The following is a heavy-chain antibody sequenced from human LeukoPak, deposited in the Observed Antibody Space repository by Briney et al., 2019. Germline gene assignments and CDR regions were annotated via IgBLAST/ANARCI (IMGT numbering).Heavy chain of an antibody. V-gene: IGHV3-7*01. CDR1: GFTFRTYG. J-gene: IGHJ6*03. CDR2: INQDGSEK. Sequence: GRSLRLSCAASGFTFRTYGTNWVRQAPGKGLEWVADINQDGSEKYYVVSVKGRFTISRDNAKNSLYLQMNSLRAEDTAVYYCARGSRGRYYYDSKNYMDVWGKGTTVTVSS. CDR3: ARGSRGRYYYDSKNYMDV. D-gene: IGHD3-22*01.